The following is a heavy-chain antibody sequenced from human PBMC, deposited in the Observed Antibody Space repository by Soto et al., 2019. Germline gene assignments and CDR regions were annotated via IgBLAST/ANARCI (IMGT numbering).Heavy chain of an antibody. D-gene: IGHD2-21*01. J-gene: IGHJ4*02. Sequence: QVQLLQSGAEVKQRGASVKVSCKASGYTFTSYGVSWVRQAPGQGLEWMGWISAYNGDTKYSQKFQGRISLTTDTYTRTAYMELRSLRSDETAVYYCARVPSYSTLDYWGQGTLVTVSS. CDR2: ISAYNGDT. CDR1: GYTFTSYG. CDR3: ARVPSYSTLDY. V-gene: IGHV1-18*04.